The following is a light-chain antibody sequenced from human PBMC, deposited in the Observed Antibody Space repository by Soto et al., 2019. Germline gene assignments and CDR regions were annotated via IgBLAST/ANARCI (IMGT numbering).Light chain of an antibody. CDR1: SSDVGGYNY. CDR3: SSYTSSSTDV. Sequence: ALTQPASVSGSPGQSITISCTGTSSDVGGYNYVSWYQQHPGKAPKLMIYEVSNRPSGVSNRFSGSKSGNTASLTISGLQAEDEADYYCSSYTSSSTDVFGTGTKVTVL. V-gene: IGLV2-14*01. CDR2: EVS. J-gene: IGLJ1*01.